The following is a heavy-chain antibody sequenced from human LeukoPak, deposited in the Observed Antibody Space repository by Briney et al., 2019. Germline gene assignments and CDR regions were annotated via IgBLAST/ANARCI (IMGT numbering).Heavy chain of an antibody. CDR2: IKQDGSEK. J-gene: IGHJ4*02. CDR3: ARGPSSNYGKFDY. V-gene: IGHV3-7*03. CDR1: GFTFADKW. Sequence: GGSLRLSCAASGFTFADKWMSWVRQAPGKGLEWVANIKQDGSEKYYADSVKGRFTISRDNAKNSLYLQMNSLRAEDTAVYYCARGPSSNYGKFDYWGQGTLVTVSS. D-gene: IGHD4-11*01.